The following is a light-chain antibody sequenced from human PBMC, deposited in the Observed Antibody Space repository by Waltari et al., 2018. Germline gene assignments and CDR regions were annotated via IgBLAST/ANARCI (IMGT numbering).Light chain of an antibody. Sequence: QSALTQPASVSGSPGQSITISCSCTSSDVGGYNYVSWYQQHPGNAPKLIIFDVTRWPSGVSNRFSGSKSGNTASLTIFGLQAEDEADYYCASYTSTRTVVFGGGTRVTVL. J-gene: IGLJ2*01. CDR2: DVT. CDR3: ASYTSTRTVV. V-gene: IGLV2-14*03. CDR1: SSDVGGYNY.